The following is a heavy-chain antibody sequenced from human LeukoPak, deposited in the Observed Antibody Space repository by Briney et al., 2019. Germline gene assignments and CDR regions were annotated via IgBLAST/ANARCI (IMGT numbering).Heavy chain of an antibody. V-gene: IGHV4-34*01. J-gene: IGHJ6*03. Sequence: SETLSLTCAVFGGSFGHYYWSWIRQSPGKGLEWIGEIKSSGNTNYNPSLKSRVTILLDMSKNQFSLKLTSVTAADTAVYYCARIGAYDYYYYMDVWAKGTTVTV. CDR3: ARIGAYDYYYYMDV. CDR1: GGSFGHYY. CDR2: IKSSGNT. D-gene: IGHD1-26*01.